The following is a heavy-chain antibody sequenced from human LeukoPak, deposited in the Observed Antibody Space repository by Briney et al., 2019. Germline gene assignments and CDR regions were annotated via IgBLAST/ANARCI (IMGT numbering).Heavy chain of an antibody. CDR2: VSGSGESI. D-gene: IGHD2-2*02. CDR3: AKSQPSAISWFDP. CDR1: GFTVSSNY. Sequence: PGGSLRLSCAASGFTVSSNYMSWVRQAPGKGLEWVSAVSGSGESIYYADSVKGRFTISRDNSKNTLYLQMNSLRAEDTAVYYCAKSQPSAISWFDPWGQGTLVTVSS. V-gene: IGHV3-23*01. J-gene: IGHJ5*02.